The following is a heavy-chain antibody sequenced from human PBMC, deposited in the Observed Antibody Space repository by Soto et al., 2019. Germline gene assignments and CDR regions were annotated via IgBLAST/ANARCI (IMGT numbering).Heavy chain of an antibody. CDR1: GFTFSSYW. J-gene: IGHJ4*02. CDR3: ARDGGWTGYEDF. V-gene: IGHV3-74*01. Sequence: EVQLVESGGGLVQPGGSLSLACAASGFTFSSYWMHWVRQAPGKGLVWVSRINSDGSSTNYADSVKGRFTISRDNAKNTLYLQMNSLRAEDTAVYYCARDGGWTGYEDFWGQGTLVTVSS. D-gene: IGHD3-3*01. CDR2: INSDGSST.